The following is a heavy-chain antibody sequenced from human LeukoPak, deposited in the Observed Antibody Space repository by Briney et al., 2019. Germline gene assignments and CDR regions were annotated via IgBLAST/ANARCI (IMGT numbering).Heavy chain of an antibody. CDR3: AKAWGFGKIDY. CDR2: IHYDRSSK. Sequence: PGGSLRLSCAASGFTFSGYGMHWVRQAPGKGLEWVAFIHYDRSSKYYSDTVKGRFTISRDNSKNTLYLQMNSLRAEDTAVYYCAKAWGFGKIDYWGQGTLVTVSS. J-gene: IGHJ4*02. V-gene: IGHV3-30*02. D-gene: IGHD3-16*01. CDR1: GFTFSGYG.